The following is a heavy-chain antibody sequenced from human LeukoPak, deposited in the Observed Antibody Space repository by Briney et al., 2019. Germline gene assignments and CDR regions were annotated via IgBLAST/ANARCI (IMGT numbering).Heavy chain of an antibody. CDR2: INPNSGGT. CDR1: GYSFTTYR. J-gene: IGHJ4*02. CDR3: AREDFDY. V-gene: IGHV1-2*02. Sequence: WASVKVSCKASGYSFTTYRISWVRQAPGQGLEWMGWINPNSGGTNYAQKFQGRVTMTRDTSISTAYMELSRLRSDDTAVYYCAREDFDYWGQGTLVTVSS.